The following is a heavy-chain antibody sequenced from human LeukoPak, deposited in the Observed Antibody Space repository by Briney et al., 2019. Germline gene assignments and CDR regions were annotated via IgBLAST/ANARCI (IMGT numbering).Heavy chain of an antibody. V-gene: IGHV3-23*01. D-gene: IGHD6-13*01. Sequence: GGSLRLSCAASGFTFSSYAMSWVRQAPGKGLEWVPAISGSGGGTYYADSVKGRFTISRDNSKNTLYLQMNSLRAEDTAVYYCAKGGIAAAGQFDYWGQGTLVTVSS. CDR2: ISGSGGGT. J-gene: IGHJ4*02. CDR3: AKGGIAAAGQFDY. CDR1: GFTFSSYA.